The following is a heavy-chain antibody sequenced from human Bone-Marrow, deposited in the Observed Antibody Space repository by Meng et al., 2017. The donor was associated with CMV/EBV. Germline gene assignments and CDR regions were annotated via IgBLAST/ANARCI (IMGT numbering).Heavy chain of an antibody. D-gene: IGHD6-13*01. CDR2: MNPNSGNT. CDR3: AVIAAAGPVDY. CDR1: GYTFTSYD. Sequence: QVQLVQSGAEVKKPGASVKVSCKASGYTFTSYDINSVRQAAGQGLEWMGWMNPNSGNTDYAQKFQGRVTMTRNISKSTAYMDLSSLRSEDTAVYYCAVIAAAGPVDYWGQGTLVTVSS. J-gene: IGHJ4*02. V-gene: IGHV1-8*01.